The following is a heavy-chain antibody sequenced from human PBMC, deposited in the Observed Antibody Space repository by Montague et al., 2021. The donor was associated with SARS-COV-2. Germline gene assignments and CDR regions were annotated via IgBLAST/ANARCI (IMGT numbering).Heavy chain of an antibody. CDR2: VYSSGTT. CDR3: ARGPTNNIGMVDTRLDY. D-gene: IGHD5-12*01. Sequence: SETLSLTCTVSSDSINSYYWGWIRQPPGKRLEWLGYVYSSGTTSYNPSLNSRIAISVDTSKNQFSLKLTSVTAADTAVYYCARGPTNNIGMVDTRLDYWGQGTLVTVSS. V-gene: IGHV4-4*08. J-gene: IGHJ4*02. CDR1: SDSINSYY.